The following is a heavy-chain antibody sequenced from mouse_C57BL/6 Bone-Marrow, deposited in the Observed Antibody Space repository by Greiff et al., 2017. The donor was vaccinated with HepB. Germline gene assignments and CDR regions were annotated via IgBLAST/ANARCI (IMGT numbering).Heavy chain of an antibody. Sequence: QVHVKQSGAELVRPGASVTLSCKASGYTFTDYEMHWVKQTPVHGLEWIGAIDPETGGTAYNQKFKGKAILTADKSSSTAYMELRSLTSEDSAVYDCTRGGYYDGGDWYVDVWGTGTTVTVSA. CDR3: TRGGYYDGGDWYVDV. D-gene: IGHD1-1*01. V-gene: IGHV1-15*01. CDR2: IDPETGGT. CDR1: GYTFTDYE. J-gene: IGHJ1*03.